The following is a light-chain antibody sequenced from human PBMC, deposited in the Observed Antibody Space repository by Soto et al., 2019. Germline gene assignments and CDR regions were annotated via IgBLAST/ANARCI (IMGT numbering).Light chain of an antibody. CDR3: CSFAGNYFL. Sequence: QPVLTQPRSVSGSPGQSVTISCTGTSSDVGGYNYVSWYQQYPGKAPKVMIYDVNKRPSGVPDRFSGSKSGNTASLTISGLQSEDEADYYCCSFAGNYFLFGGGTKLTVL. CDR1: SSDVGGYNY. J-gene: IGLJ2*01. V-gene: IGLV2-11*01. CDR2: DVN.